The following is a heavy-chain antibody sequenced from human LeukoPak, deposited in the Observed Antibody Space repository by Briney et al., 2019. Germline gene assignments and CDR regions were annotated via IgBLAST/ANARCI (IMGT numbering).Heavy chain of an antibody. J-gene: IGHJ4*02. CDR1: GFTFSSSS. CDR3: ASWYGGYVGYFDY. D-gene: IGHD5-12*01. V-gene: IGHV3-21*01. Sequence: GGSLRLSCAASGFTFSSSSMNWVRQAPGKGLEWVSSISSSSSYIYYADSVKGRFTISRDNAKNSLYLQMNSLRAEDTAVYYCASWYGGYVGYFDYWGQGTLVTVSS. CDR2: ISSSSSYI.